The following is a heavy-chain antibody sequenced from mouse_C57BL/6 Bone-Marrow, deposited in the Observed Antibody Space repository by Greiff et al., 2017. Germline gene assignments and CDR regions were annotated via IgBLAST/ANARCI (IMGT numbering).Heavy chain of an antibody. Sequence: QVQLQQSGAELVRPGASVTLSCKASGYTFTDYEMHWVKQTPVHGLEWIGAIDPETGGTAYNQKFKGKAILTADKSSSTAYMELRSLTSEDSAVYYCTRRGYDFWFAYWGQGTLGTVSA. CDR1: GYTFTDYE. CDR3: TRRGYDFWFAY. D-gene: IGHD2-2*01. CDR2: IDPETGGT. V-gene: IGHV1-15*01. J-gene: IGHJ3*01.